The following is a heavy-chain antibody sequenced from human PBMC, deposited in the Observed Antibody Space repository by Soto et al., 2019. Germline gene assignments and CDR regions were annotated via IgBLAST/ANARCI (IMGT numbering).Heavy chain of an antibody. CDR3: ARQDNRDYSSSYAFDI. Sequence: QLQLHQWGAGLLKPSETMSLTCDVYGGSFNDYYWTWIRQPPGKGLEWIGEINHSGKTNYNPSLKSLVTISVDTPKNQFFLKLNSVTAADTAVYFCARQDNRDYSSSYAFDIWGLGTLVTVSS. CDR2: INHSGKT. CDR1: GGSFNDYY. J-gene: IGHJ3*02. V-gene: IGHV4-34*01. D-gene: IGHD3-22*01.